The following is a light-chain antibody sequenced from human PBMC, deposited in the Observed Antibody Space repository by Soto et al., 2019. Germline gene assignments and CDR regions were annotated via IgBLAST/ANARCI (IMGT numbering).Light chain of an antibody. CDR3: QQLYIFPLT. J-gene: IGKJ5*01. CDR1: QGISSF. V-gene: IGKV1-9*01. CDR2: AAS. Sequence: DIHMTQSPSSLSASVGDTVTITCRASQGISSFLAWYQQKPGKAPNLLMYAASTLQSGVPSRFSGGESGTEYTLTISSLQPEDSATYYCQQLYIFPLTFGQGTRLEIK.